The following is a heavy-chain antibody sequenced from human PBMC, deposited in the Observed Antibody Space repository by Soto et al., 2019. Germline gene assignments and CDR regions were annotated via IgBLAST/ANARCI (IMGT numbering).Heavy chain of an antibody. CDR3: ARDYYDSSGYTFGY. CDR1: GFSFSSYW. V-gene: IGHV3-74*03. D-gene: IGHD3-22*01. J-gene: IGHJ4*02. CDR2: INSDGSTT. Sequence: GGSLRLSCAASGFSFSSYWMHWVRQVPGKGLVWVSRINSDGSTTTYADSVKGRFTISRDNAKNTLYLQMNSLRAEDTAVYYCARDYYDSSGYTFGYWGQGTRVTVSS.